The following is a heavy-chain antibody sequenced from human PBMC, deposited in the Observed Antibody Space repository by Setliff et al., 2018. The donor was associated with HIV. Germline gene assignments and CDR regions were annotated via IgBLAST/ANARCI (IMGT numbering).Heavy chain of an antibody. D-gene: IGHD1-26*01. Sequence: GSLRLSCAASGFIFSSYWMHWVRQAPGKGLVWVSRINSDGSSTSYADSVKGRFTISRDNAKNTLYLQMNSLRAEDTVVYYCARDRGSYYGFDYWGQGTLVTVSS. CDR1: GFIFSSYW. J-gene: IGHJ4*02. CDR2: INSDGSST. CDR3: ARDRGSYYGFDY. V-gene: IGHV3-74*01.